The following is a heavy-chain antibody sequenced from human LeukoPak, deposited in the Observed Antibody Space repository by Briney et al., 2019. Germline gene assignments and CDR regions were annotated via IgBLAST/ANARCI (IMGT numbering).Heavy chain of an antibody. CDR1: GYTFTSYD. J-gene: IGHJ5*02. CDR3: ARSRYCSGGSCQRGWFDP. CDR2: MNPNSGNT. Sequence: ASVKVSCTASGYTFTSYDINWVRQATGQGLEWMGWMNPNSGNTGYAQKFQGRVTMTRNTSISTAYMELSSLRSEDTAVYYCARSRYCSGGSCQRGWFDPWGQGTLVTVSS. D-gene: IGHD2-15*01. V-gene: IGHV1-8*01.